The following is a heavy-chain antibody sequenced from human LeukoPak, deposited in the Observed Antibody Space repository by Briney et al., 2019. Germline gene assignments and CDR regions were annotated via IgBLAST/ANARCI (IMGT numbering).Heavy chain of an antibody. Sequence: GASVTVSCTASGYTFTSYYMHWVRQAPGQGLEWMGIINPSGGSTSYAQKFQGRVTMTKDTSTSTVYMELSSLRSEDTAVYYCARDGSGSMVRGVIHWFDPWGQGTLVTVSS. J-gene: IGHJ5*02. V-gene: IGHV1-46*01. D-gene: IGHD3-10*01. CDR2: INPSGGST. CDR3: ARDGSGSMVRGVIHWFDP. CDR1: GYTFTSYY.